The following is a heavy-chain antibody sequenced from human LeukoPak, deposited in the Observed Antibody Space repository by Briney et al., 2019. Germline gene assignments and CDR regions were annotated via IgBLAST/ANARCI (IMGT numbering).Heavy chain of an antibody. D-gene: IGHD3-3*01. CDR1: GFTFSNYW. Sequence: PGGSLRLSCAAAGFTFSNYWMTWVRQAPGKGLEWAANIKEDGSEKNYVDSVKGRFTISRDNAKKSLYLQMNSLRAEDTAMYYCARLRYSDYWGQGTLVTVSS. V-gene: IGHV3-7*01. J-gene: IGHJ4*02. CDR3: ARLRYSDY. CDR2: IKEDGSEK.